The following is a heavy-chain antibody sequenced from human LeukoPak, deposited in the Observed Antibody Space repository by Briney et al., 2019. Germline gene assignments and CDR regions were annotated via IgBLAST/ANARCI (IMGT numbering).Heavy chain of an antibody. D-gene: IGHD4-17*01. CDR3: ARDQTDYGDYVGGYYYYGMDV. CDR2: ISYDGSNK. Sequence: GGSLRLSCAASGFTFSSYAMHWVRQAPGKGLEWVAVISYDGSNKYYADSVKGRFTNSRDNSKNTLYLQMNSLRAEDTAVYYCARDQTDYGDYVGGYYYYGMDVWGQGTTVTVSS. CDR1: GFTFSSYA. V-gene: IGHV3-30-3*01. J-gene: IGHJ6*02.